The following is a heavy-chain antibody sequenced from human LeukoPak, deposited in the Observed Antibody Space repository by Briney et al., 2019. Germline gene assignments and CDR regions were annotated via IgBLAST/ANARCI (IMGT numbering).Heavy chain of an antibody. J-gene: IGHJ4*02. CDR3: GRWIHDQSNYLDY. CDR1: GFTFSIYE. D-gene: IGHD2-2*01. V-gene: IGHV3-21*01. CDR2: ISSSSSYK. Sequence: GGSLRLSCAASGFTFSIYEMNWVRQAPGKGLEWVSSISSSSSYKFYADSVKGRFTISRDNAKNSVYLQMNSLRVEDTAVYYCGRWIHDQSNYLDYWGQGTLVTVSS.